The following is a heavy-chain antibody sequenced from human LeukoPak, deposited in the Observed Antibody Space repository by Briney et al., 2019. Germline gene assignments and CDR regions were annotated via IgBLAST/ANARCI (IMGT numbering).Heavy chain of an antibody. J-gene: IGHJ5*02. D-gene: IGHD6-13*01. Sequence: ESLKISWKGSGYSFTSYWIGGVRQIAGKGLEWRGIIYPGDSETRYSPTFQGRVTISADKSISTPYLQWSSLKASDTAMYYCARTIAAAGLGRFDPWGQGTLVTVSS. V-gene: IGHV5-51*01. CDR3: ARTIAAAGLGRFDP. CDR1: GYSFTSYW. CDR2: IYPGDSET.